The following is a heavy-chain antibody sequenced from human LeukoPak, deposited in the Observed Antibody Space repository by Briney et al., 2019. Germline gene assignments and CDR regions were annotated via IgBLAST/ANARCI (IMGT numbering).Heavy chain of an antibody. D-gene: IGHD3-10*01. CDR2: ISGSGRNT. CDR3: AKDQGELWFPLDY. Sequence: PGGTLRLSCAASGFTFSNCGMTWVRQAPGKGLEWVSTISGSGRNTYYADSVKGRFTISRDNSKNTLFLQMNSLRAEDTAVYYCAKDQGELWFPLDYWGQGTLVTVSS. J-gene: IGHJ4*02. CDR1: GFTFSNCG. V-gene: IGHV3-23*01.